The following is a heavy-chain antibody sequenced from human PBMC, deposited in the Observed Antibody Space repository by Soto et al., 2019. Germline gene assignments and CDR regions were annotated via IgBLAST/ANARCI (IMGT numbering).Heavy chain of an antibody. J-gene: IGHJ5*02. CDR2: IYHSGST. Sequence: QLQLQESGSGLVKPSQTLSLTCAVSGGSISSGGYSWSWIRQPPGKGLEWIGYIYHSGSTSYNPALKSRATIAVDRSKNPFSLQLSSMTAADTAVYYCARVPGPWGQGTLVTVSS. V-gene: IGHV4-30-2*01. CDR3: ARVPGP. D-gene: IGHD7-27*01. CDR1: GGSISSGGYS.